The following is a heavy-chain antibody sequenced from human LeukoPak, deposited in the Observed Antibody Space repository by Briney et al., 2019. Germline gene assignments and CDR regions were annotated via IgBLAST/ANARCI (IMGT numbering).Heavy chain of an antibody. CDR1: GFSFSAYW. J-gene: IGHJ4*02. V-gene: IGHV3-7*01. D-gene: IGHD2-2*01. CDR2: IKQDGSEE. CDR3: ARDTPGEESH. Sequence: GGSLRLSCSASGFSFSAYWMSWVRQAPGKGLEGVANIKQDGSEEHYVDSVKGRFTISRDNAKNSLHSQMNSLRAEDTAAYYCARDTPGEESHWGQGTLVTASS.